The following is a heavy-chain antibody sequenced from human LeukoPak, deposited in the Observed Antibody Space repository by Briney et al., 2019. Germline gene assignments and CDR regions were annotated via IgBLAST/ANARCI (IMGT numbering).Heavy chain of an antibody. CDR3: ARRGAGSGGLDY. D-gene: IGHD6-19*01. CDR2: IIETGASP. CDR1: GFSFSLYA. Sequence: GGSLTLSCAASGFSFSLYAMNWVRQAPGKGPEWVSTIIETGASPYYADSVRGRFTVSRDSSKNMFYLQMNSLRAEDTAIYYCARRGAGSGGLDYWGQGTLVTVPS. V-gene: IGHV3-23*01. J-gene: IGHJ4*02.